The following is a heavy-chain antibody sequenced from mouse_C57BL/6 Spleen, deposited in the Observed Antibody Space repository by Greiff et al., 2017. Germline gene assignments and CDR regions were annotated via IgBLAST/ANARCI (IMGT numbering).Heavy chain of an antibody. Sequence: SGPVLVKPGASVKMSCKASGYTFTDYYMNWVKQSHGKSLEWIGVINPYNGGTSYNQKFKGKATLTVDKSSSTAYMELNSLTSEDSAVYYGARERDCATVDWYFDVWGTGTTVTVSS. D-gene: IGHD1-1*01. J-gene: IGHJ1*03. CDR1: GYTFTDYY. CDR2: INPYNGGT. CDR3: ARERDCATVDWYFDV. V-gene: IGHV1-19*01.